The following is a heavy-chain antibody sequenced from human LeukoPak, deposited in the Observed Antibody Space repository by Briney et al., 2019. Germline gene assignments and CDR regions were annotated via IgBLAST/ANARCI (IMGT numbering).Heavy chain of an antibody. V-gene: IGHV4-61*02. D-gene: IGHD3-16*01. CDR3: ARGSHYVWGKDGY. J-gene: IGHJ4*02. CDR1: GGSISSGSYY. Sequence: SETLSLTCTVSGGSISSGSYYWSWIRQPAGKGLEWIGRIYTSGSTNYNPSLKSRVTMSLDTSKNQLSLKVTSVTAADTAVYYCARGSHYVWGKDGYWGQGTLVTVSS. CDR2: IYTSGST.